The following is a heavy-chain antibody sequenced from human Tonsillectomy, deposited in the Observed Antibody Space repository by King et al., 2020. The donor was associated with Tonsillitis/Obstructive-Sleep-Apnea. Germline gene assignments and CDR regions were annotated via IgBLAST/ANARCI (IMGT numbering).Heavy chain of an antibody. V-gene: IGHV3-7*03. CDR1: GFTFSSYW. CDR2: IKQDVTEK. Sequence: QLVQSGGDLVQPGGSLRLSCGASGFTFSSYWMSWVRQAPGKGLEWVANIKQDVTEKHYVGSVKGRFTISRDNAENSVYLQMNSLRAEDTALYYCAREAWGSLDSWGQGTLVTVSS. CDR3: AREAWGSLDS. J-gene: IGHJ4*02. D-gene: IGHD3-16*01.